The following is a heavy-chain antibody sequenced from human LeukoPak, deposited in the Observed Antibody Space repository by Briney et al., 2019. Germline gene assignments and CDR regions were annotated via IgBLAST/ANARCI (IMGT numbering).Heavy chain of an antibody. CDR2: IYPGDFDT. J-gene: IGHJ4*02. CDR1: GYSFTNYW. D-gene: IGHD3-10*01. CDR3: ARHLRSQPFHY. Sequence: KVSCKASGYSFTNYWIGWVRQMPGKGLEWMGIIYPGDFDTRYSPSFQGQVTISADKSLTTAYLMWSSLKASDSAIYYCARHLRSQPFHYWGQGTLVTVSS. V-gene: IGHV5-51*01.